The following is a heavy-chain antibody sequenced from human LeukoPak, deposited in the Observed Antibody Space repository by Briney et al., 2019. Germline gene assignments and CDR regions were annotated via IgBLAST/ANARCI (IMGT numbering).Heavy chain of an antibody. Sequence: GGSLRLSCAASGFNFEDYGMSWVRQVPGKGLEWVSAINWNGGSTAYVDSVKGRFTISRDNAKNSLYLQMNSLRAEDTALYYCAGSGFSYGFDAFDIWGQGTMVTVSS. CDR2: INWNGGST. CDR1: GFNFEDYG. D-gene: IGHD5-18*01. J-gene: IGHJ3*02. CDR3: AGSGFSYGFDAFDI. V-gene: IGHV3-20*04.